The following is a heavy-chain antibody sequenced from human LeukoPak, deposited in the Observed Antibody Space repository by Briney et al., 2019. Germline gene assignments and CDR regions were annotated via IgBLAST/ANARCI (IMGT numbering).Heavy chain of an antibody. D-gene: IGHD2-15*01. V-gene: IGHV3-23*01. Sequence: GGSLRLSCAASGFTFSSYAMSWVRQAPGKGLEWVSAMSADGGGTYIADSLKGRCTISRDNSKGTLSLQMNSLRAEDTAIYYSAKSSGASTYYFDYWGQGILVT. J-gene: IGHJ4*02. CDR1: GFTFSSYA. CDR2: MSADGGGT. CDR3: AKSSGASTYYFDY.